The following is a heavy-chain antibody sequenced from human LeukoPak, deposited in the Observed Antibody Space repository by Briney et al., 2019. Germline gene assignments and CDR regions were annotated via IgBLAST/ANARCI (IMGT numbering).Heavy chain of an antibody. J-gene: IGHJ4*02. V-gene: IGHV3-48*03. D-gene: IGHD2-15*01. Sequence: GGSLRLSCAASGFTFSSYEMNWVRQAPGKGLEWVSYISSSGSTIYYADSVKGRFTISRDNAKNSLYLQMNSLRAEDTAVYYCARDFSDIVVVVAATEDYWGQGTLVTVSS. CDR3: ARDFSDIVVVVAATEDY. CDR1: GFTFSSYE. CDR2: ISSSGSTI.